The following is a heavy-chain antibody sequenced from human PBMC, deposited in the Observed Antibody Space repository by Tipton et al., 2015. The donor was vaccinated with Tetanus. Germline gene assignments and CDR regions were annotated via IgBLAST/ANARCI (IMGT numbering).Heavy chain of an antibody. CDR2: IPFDGRNE. Sequence: QVQLVQSGGGVVQPGRSLRLSCAASGFRFSYSGMHWVRQAPGKGLEWVAVIPFDGRNERYADSVKGRFIISRDNSKNTLYLQMNSLRPEDTAVYYCAKEFQRARIRFFDSCGQGTQVTASS. CDR3: AKEFQRARIRFFDS. CDR1: GFRFSYSG. J-gene: IGHJ4*02. D-gene: IGHD2-15*01. V-gene: IGHV3-30*18.